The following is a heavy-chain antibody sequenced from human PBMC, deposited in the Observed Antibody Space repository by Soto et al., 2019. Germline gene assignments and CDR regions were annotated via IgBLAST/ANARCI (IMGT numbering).Heavy chain of an antibody. D-gene: IGHD2-15*01. CDR2: INHSGST. J-gene: IGHJ4*02. CDR3: ARGERDIVVVAATTYYFDY. Sequence: SETLSLTCAVYGGSFSGYYWSWIRQPPGKGLEWIGEINHSGSTNYNPSLKSRVTISVDTSKNQFSLKLSSVTAADTAVYYCARGERDIVVVAATTYYFDYWGQGTRVNVSS. CDR1: GGSFSGYY. V-gene: IGHV4-34*01.